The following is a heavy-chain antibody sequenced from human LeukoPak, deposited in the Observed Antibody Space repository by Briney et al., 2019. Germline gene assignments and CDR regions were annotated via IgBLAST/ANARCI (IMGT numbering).Heavy chain of an antibody. J-gene: IGHJ4*02. CDR2: ISGSGGTT. V-gene: IGHV3-23*01. CDR1: GFTFSSYA. Sequence: GGSLRLSCAASGFTFSSYAMTWVRQAPGQGLEWVSIISGSGGTTDYADSVKGRFTISRDNSKNTLYLQMNSLRAEDTAVYYCARGGNSENEPFDYWGQGTLVTVSS. CDR3: ARGGNSENEPFDY. D-gene: IGHD4-23*01.